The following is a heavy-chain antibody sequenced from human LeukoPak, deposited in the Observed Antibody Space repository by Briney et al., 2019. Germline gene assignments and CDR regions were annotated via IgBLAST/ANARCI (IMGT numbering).Heavy chain of an antibody. CDR3: ARVSYSARYYYYYGMDV. CDR2: INHSGST. V-gene: IGHV4-34*01. J-gene: IGHJ6*02. Sequence: SETLSLTCAVYGGSFSGYCWSWIRQPPGKGLEWIGEINHSGSTNYNPSLKSRVTISVDTSKNQFSLKLSSVTAADTAVYYCARVSYSARYYYYYGMDVWGQGTTVTVSS. CDR1: GGSFSGYC. D-gene: IGHD2-21*01.